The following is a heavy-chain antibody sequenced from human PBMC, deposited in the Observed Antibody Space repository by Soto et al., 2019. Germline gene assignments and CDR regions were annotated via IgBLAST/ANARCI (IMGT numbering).Heavy chain of an antibody. CDR2: ISSSSTYI. V-gene: IGHV3-21*01. CDR3: ARDYPHCSGGRCRGSYMDV. Sequence: EVQLVESGGGLVKPGGSLRLSCAASGFTFSSYSMNWVRQAPGKGLEWVSYISSSSTYIYYADSVKGRFTISRDNAKNSLYLQMNSLRAEDTAVYNCARDYPHCSGGRCRGSYMDVWGKGTTVTVSS. D-gene: IGHD2-15*01. J-gene: IGHJ6*03. CDR1: GFTFSSYS.